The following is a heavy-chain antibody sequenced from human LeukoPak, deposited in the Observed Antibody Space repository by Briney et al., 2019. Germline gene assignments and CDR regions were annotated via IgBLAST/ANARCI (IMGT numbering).Heavy chain of an antibody. CDR2: IYYSGST. D-gene: IGHD3-16*01. V-gene: IGHV4-31*03. Sequence: PSETLSLTCTVSGGSISSGGYYWSWIRQHPGKGLEWIGYIYYSGSTYYNPSLKSRVTISVDTSKNQFSLKLSSVTAADTAVYYCAREVITSGGAPIGDAFDIWGQGTMVTVSS. CDR1: GGSISSGGYY. J-gene: IGHJ3*02. CDR3: AREVITSGGAPIGDAFDI.